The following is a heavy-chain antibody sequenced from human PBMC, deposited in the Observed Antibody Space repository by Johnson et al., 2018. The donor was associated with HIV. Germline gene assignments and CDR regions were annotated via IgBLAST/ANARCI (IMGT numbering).Heavy chain of an antibody. D-gene: IGHD2-21*02. Sequence: VQLVESGGGVVQPGRSLRLSCAASGFTFSNYWMHWVRQAPGKGLVWVSRINSDGSTTTYADSVKGRFTISRDNAKTSLYLQMNSLRAEDMALYFCVRVGKFCGGDCYSGVDGFDIWGQGTMVTVSA. J-gene: IGHJ3*02. CDR1: GFTFSNYW. V-gene: IGHV3-74*02. CDR3: VRVGKFCGGDCYSGVDGFDI. CDR2: INSDGSTT.